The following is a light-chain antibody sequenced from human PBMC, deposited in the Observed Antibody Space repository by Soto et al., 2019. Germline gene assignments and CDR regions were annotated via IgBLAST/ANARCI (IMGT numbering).Light chain of an antibody. CDR2: EVN. V-gene: IGLV2-14*01. J-gene: IGLJ3*02. CDR1: SSDVGGYKF. CDR3: LSYTSANTRV. Sequence: QLVLTQPASVSGSPGQSITISCTGTSSDVGGYKFVSWYQHHPGKAPKLMIYEVNNWPSGVSDRFSGSKSGNTASLTISGLQPEDEADYYCLSYTSANTRVFGGGTKLTVL.